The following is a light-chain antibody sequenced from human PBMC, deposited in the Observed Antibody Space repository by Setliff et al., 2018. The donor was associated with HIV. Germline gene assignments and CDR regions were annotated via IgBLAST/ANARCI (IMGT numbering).Light chain of an antibody. J-gene: IGLJ1*01. Sequence: ALTQPASVSGSPGQSITISCTGTSSDVGGYNYVSWYQQHPGKAPKVMIYEVSNRPSGVSNRFSGSKSGNTASLTISGLQAEDEADYHCTSYTSSYTLVFGTGTKATVL. CDR1: SSDVGGYNY. CDR2: EVS. V-gene: IGLV2-14*01. CDR3: TSYTSSYTLV.